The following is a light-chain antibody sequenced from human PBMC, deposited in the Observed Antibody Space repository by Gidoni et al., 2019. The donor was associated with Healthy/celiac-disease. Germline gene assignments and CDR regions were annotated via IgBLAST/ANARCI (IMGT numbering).Light chain of an antibody. CDR1: SSNIGAGYD. CDR3: QSYDSSLSGYVV. J-gene: IGLJ2*01. V-gene: IGLV1-40*01. CDR2: GNS. Sequence: QSVLTQPPSVSEAPGQRVNISCTGSSSNIGAGYDVHWYQQLPGTAPKLLIYGNSNRPSGVPDRFSGSKSGTSASLAITGLQAEDEADYYCQSYDSSLSGYVVFGGGTKLTVL.